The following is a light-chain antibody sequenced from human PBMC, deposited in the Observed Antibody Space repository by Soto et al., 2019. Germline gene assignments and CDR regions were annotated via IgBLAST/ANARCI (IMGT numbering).Light chain of an antibody. CDR2: GAS. CDR1: QSVSSNY. J-gene: IGKJ2*01. CDR3: QQYGSSYT. Sequence: EIVLTQSPGTLSLSPGERATLSCRASQSVSSNYLAWYQQKPGQTPRLLIYGASSRAPGIPDRFSGSGSGTDFTLTISRLEPEDFAVYYCQQYGSSYTFGQGTKLEIK. V-gene: IGKV3-20*01.